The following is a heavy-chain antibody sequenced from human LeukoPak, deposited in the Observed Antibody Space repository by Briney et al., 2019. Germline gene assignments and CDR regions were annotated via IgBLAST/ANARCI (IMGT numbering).Heavy chain of an antibody. V-gene: IGHV1-8*01. CDR2: MNPNSGNR. CDR1: GYTFTSYD. CDR3: ARPLVGRDDYTFGY. D-gene: IGHD5-24*01. Sequence: ASVKVSCKASGYTFTSYDINWVRQATGQGLEWMGWMNPNSGNRGYAQKFEGRVSMTRDTSINTAYMELSSPRSEDTAVYYCARPLVGRDDYTFGYWGQGTLVTVSS. J-gene: IGHJ4*02.